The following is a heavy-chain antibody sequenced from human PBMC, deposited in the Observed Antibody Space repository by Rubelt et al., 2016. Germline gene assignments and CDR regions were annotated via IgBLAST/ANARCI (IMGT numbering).Heavy chain of an antibody. V-gene: IGHV3-23*01. J-gene: IGHJ6*02. CDR3: ASPRLRFLEWLLPSMDV. CDR2: ISGSGGST. CDR1: GFTFSSYA. D-gene: IGHD3-3*01. Sequence: GGGLVQPGGSLRLSCAASGFTFSSYAMSWVRQAPGKGLEWVSAISGSGGSTYYADSVKGRFTISRDNSKNTLYLQMNSLRAEDTAVYYCASPRLRFLEWLLPSMDVWGQGTTVTVSS.